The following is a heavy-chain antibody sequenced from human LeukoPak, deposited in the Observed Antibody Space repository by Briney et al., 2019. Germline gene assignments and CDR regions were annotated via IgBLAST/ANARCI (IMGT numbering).Heavy chain of an antibody. D-gene: IGHD3-10*01. V-gene: IGHV3-30-3*01. CDR2: ISYDGSNK. Sequence: PGRSLRLSCAASGFTFSSYAMHWVRQAPGKELEWVAVISYDGSNKYYADSVKGRFTISRDNSKNTLYLQMNSLRAEDTAVYYCAVPPLSGSGSSRPLAGVDFWGQGTTVTVSS. CDR3: AVPPLSGSGSSRPLAGVDF. J-gene: IGHJ6*02. CDR1: GFTFSSYA.